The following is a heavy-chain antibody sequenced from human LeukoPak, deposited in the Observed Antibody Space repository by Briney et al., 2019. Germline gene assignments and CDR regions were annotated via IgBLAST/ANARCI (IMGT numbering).Heavy chain of an antibody. CDR1: GFTFSSYS. CDR3: ARYCSGASSYDSEYYYMDV. D-gene: IGHD2-15*01. V-gene: IGHV3-21*01. J-gene: IGHJ6*03. CDR2: ISSSSSYI. Sequence: KPGGSLRLSCAASGFTFSSYSMNWVRQAPGKGLDWVSSISSSSSYIYYADSVKGRFTISRDNAKNSLYLQMNSLRAEDTAVYYCARYCSGASSYDSEYYYMDVWGKGTTVTVSS.